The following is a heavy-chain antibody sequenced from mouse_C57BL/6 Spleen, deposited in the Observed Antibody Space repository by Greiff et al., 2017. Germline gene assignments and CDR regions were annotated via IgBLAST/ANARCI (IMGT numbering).Heavy chain of an antibody. CDR1: GFNIKDYY. D-gene: IGHD2-4*01. V-gene: IGHV14-2*01. Sequence: EVHLVESGAELVKPGASVKLSCTASGFNIKDYYMHWVKQRTEKGLEWIGRIDTEDGETKYAPKFQGNATITADTSSNTAYLQLRSLTSEDTAVYYCARENYDYPWFAYWGQGTLVTVSA. CDR2: IDTEDGET. CDR3: ARENYDYPWFAY. J-gene: IGHJ3*01.